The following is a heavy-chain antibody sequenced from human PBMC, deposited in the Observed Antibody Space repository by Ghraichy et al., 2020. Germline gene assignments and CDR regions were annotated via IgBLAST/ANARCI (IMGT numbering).Heavy chain of an antibody. J-gene: IGHJ2*01. Sequence: GESLNISCAASGFTFSTCSMVWVRQAPGKGLEWVSSISSSSGYIYYADSVKGRFTISRDNAKNSLYLQMNSLRAEDTAVYSCARIAVSGTWYFDRWGRGTLVTVSS. D-gene: IGHD6-19*01. V-gene: IGHV3-21*01. CDR1: GFTFSTCS. CDR3: ARIAVSGTWYFDR. CDR2: ISSSSGYI.